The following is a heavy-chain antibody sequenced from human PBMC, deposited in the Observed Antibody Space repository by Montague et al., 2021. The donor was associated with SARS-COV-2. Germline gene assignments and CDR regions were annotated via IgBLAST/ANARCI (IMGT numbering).Heavy chain of an antibody. Sequence: TLSLTCAVSGGSISSGGYYWNWLRQHPEKGLEWIGYIYYSVSTXYNPSLRSRVTISEDTAKNQFSLKPTSVTAADTAVYYCARDKEMIFWGQGILVTVSS. V-gene: IGHV4-31*11. CDR3: ARDKEMIF. CDR2: IYYSVST. D-gene: IGHD2-15*01. J-gene: IGHJ4*02. CDR1: GGSISSGGYY.